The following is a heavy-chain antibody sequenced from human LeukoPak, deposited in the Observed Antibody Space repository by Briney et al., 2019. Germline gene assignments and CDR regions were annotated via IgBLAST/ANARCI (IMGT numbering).Heavy chain of an antibody. Sequence: TGGSLRLSCAASGFTFSTYAMTWVRQTPGKGLDWVSTITSGLTTYYSDSVKGRFTISRDNSRNTVYLQMYSLRADDTALYFCANDYPDLTPPTSTLGPFFDIWGPGTLVTVSS. J-gene: IGHJ4*02. CDR3: ANDYPDLTPPTSTLGPFFDI. V-gene: IGHV3-23*01. CDR2: ITSGLTT. CDR1: GFTFSTYA. D-gene: IGHD1-1*01.